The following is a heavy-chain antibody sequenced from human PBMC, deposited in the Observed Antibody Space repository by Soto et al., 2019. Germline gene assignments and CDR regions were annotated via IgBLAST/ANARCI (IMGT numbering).Heavy chain of an antibody. CDR3: AKDSPSSWD. Sequence: QVQLVESGGGVVQPGRSLRLSCAASGFTFSSYGMHWVRQAPGKGLEWVAVISYDGSNKYYADSVKGRFTISRDNSKNTLYLQMNSLRAEDTDVYYCAKDSPSSWDWGQGTLVTVSS. V-gene: IGHV3-30*18. CDR1: GFTFSSYG. J-gene: IGHJ4*02. D-gene: IGHD6-13*01. CDR2: ISYDGSNK.